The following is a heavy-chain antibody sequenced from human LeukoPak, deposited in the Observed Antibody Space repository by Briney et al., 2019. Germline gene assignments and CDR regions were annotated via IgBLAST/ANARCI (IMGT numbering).Heavy chain of an antibody. Sequence: GRSLRLSCAASGFTFSSYWMSWVRQAPGKGLEWVANIKQDGSEKYYVDSVKGRFTISRDNAKNSLHLQMNSLRAEDTAVYYCARDFGYSGSYYYYYYGMDVWGQGTTVTVSS. CDR2: IKQDGSEK. V-gene: IGHV3-7*01. D-gene: IGHD1-26*01. CDR1: GFTFSSYW. J-gene: IGHJ6*02. CDR3: ARDFGYSGSYYYYYYGMDV.